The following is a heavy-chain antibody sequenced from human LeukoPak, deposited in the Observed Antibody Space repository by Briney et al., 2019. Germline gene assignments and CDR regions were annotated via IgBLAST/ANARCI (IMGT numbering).Heavy chain of an antibody. V-gene: IGHV4-39*07. J-gene: IGHJ4*02. CDR3: ARVAAAGNYYFDY. Sequence: KSSEILSLTCTVSGGSISSYYWGWIRQPPGKGLEWIGSIYYSGSTYYNPSLKSRVTISIDTSKNQFSLKLSSVTAADTAVYFCARVAAAGNYYFDYWGQGTLVTVSS. CDR1: GGSISSYY. D-gene: IGHD6-13*01. CDR2: IYYSGST.